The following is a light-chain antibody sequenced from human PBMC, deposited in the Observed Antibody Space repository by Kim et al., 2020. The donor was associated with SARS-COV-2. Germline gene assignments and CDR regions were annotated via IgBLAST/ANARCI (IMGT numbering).Light chain of an antibody. CDR1: KLGDKY. Sequence: SYELTQPPSVSVSPGQTASITCSGDKLGDKYACWYQQNPGQSPVLVIYQDSKRPSGIPERFSGSNSGNTATLTISGTQAMDEADYYCQAWVSTVVFG. CDR3: QAWVSTVV. J-gene: IGLJ2*01. CDR2: QDS. V-gene: IGLV3-1*01.